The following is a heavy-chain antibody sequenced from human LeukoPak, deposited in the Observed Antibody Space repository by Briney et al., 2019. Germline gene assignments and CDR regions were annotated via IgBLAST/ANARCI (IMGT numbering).Heavy chain of an antibody. D-gene: IGHD7-27*01. CDR1: GFTVSSNY. Sequence: GGSLRLSCAASGFTVSSNYMSWVRQAPGKGLEWVSVIYSGGNTYYADSVKGRFTVSRDNSKNTLYLQMNSLRAEDTAVYYCAKDGGLWVSAHWGDSWGRGTLVTVSS. CDR2: IYSGGNT. V-gene: IGHV3-53*01. J-gene: IGHJ4*02. CDR3: AKDGGLWVSAHWGDS.